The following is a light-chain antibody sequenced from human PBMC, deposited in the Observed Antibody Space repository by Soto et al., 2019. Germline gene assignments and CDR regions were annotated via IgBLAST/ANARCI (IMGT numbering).Light chain of an antibody. CDR3: QTWGTGTVV. CDR2: LNSDGSH. V-gene: IGLV4-69*01. CDR1: SGHSFYA. Sequence: QLVLTQSPSASASLGASVKLTCTLSSGHSFYAIAWHQQQPEKGPRYLMKLNSDGSHINGDGIPDRFSGSSSGTERYLTISSLPSEDEAYYYCQTWGTGTVVFGGGTQLTVL. J-gene: IGLJ2*01.